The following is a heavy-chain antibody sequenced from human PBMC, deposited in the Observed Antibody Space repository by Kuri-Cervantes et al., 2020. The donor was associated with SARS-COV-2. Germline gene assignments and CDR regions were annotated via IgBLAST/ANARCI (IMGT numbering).Heavy chain of an antibody. J-gene: IGHJ4*02. V-gene: IGHV3-7*01. CDR1: GFTFSSYW. Sequence: LSLTCAASGFTFSSYWVSWVRQAPGKGLEWVANIKQDGSEKYYVDSVKGRFTISRDNAKNSLYLQMNSLRAEDTAVYYCARWGVYYFDYWGQGTLVTVSS. CDR2: IKQDGSEK. CDR3: ARWGVYYFDY. D-gene: IGHD3-16*01.